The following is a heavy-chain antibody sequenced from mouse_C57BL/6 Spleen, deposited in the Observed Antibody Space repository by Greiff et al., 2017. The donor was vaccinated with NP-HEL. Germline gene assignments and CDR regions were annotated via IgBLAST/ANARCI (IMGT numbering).Heavy chain of an antibody. CDR1: GFTFSSYG. Sequence: EVQLQESGGDLVKPGGSLKLSCAASGFTFSSYGMSWVRQTPDKRLEWVATISSGGSYTYYPDSVKGRFTISRDNAKNTLYLQMSSLKSEDTAMYYCARITTYYAMDYWGQGTSVTVSS. J-gene: IGHJ4*01. D-gene: IGHD1-1*01. V-gene: IGHV5-6*01. CDR2: ISSGGSYT. CDR3: ARITTYYAMDY.